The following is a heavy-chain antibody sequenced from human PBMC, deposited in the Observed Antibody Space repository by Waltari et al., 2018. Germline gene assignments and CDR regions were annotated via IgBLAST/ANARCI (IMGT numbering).Heavy chain of an antibody. CDR2: ISSSSSTI. V-gene: IGHV3-48*01. CDR3: ARAHPSGYYPDAFDI. J-gene: IGHJ3*02. Sequence: VQLVESGGGLVQPGGSLRLSCAASGFTFSSYSMNWVRPAPGKGLEWVSYISSSSSTIYYADSVKGRFTISRDNAKNSLYLQMNSLRAEDTAVYYCARAHPSGYYPDAFDIWGQGTMVTVSS. D-gene: IGHD3-22*01. CDR1: GFTFSSYS.